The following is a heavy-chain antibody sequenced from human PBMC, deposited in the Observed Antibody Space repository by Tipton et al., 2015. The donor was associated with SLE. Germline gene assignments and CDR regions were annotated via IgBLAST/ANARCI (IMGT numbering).Heavy chain of an antibody. V-gene: IGHV3-21*01. J-gene: IGHJ4*02. CDR2: IGSSSSYI. CDR3: ARTNLIAARQRGVFDY. D-gene: IGHD6-6*01. CDR1: GFTFSSYS. Sequence: SLRLSCAASGFTFSSYSMNWVRQAPGKGLEWVSSIGSSSSYIYYADSVKGRFTISRDNAKNSLYLQMNSLRAEDTAVYYCARTNLIAARQRGVFDYWGQGTLVTVSS.